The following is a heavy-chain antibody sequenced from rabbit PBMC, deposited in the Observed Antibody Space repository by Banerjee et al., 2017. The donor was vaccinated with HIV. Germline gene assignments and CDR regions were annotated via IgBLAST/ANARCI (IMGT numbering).Heavy chain of an antibody. Sequence: LEESGGGLVQPEGSLRLSCKASGFTLSTYWMCWVRQAPGKGLEWIGSIYSGSSSAYYANWAKGRVTISKTSSTTMTLQLNSLTAADTATYFCARNLCNGGGGGVWGPGTLVTVS. J-gene: IGHJ2*01. V-gene: IGHV1S45*01. CDR2: IYSGSSSA. CDR3: ARNLCNGGGGGV. CDR1: GFTLSTYW. D-gene: IGHD4-1*01.